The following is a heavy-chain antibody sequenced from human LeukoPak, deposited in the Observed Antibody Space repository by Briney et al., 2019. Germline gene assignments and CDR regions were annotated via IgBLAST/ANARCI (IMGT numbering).Heavy chain of an antibody. J-gene: IGHJ6*03. Sequence: SETLSLTCTVSGGSISSYYWSWIRQPAGKGLEWIGRIYTSGSTNYNPSLKSRVTMSVDTSKNQFSLKLSSVTAADTAVYYCARDRMNYYGSGSRQAYYYYYMDVWGKGTTVTISS. D-gene: IGHD3-10*01. CDR3: ARDRMNYYGSGSRQAYYYYYMDV. CDR2: IYTSGST. CDR1: GGSISSYY. V-gene: IGHV4-4*07.